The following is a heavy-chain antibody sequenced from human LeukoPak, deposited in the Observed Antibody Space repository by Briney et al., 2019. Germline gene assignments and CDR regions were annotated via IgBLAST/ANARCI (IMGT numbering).Heavy chain of an antibody. CDR2: IYHSGST. Sequence: SSETLSLTCTVSGGSISSGYYWGWIRQPPGKGLEWIGSIYHSGSTYYNPSLKSRVTISVDTSNNHFSLKLTSVTAADTAVYYCARRGNWNEVPPRNWFDPWGQGTLVTVSS. CDR1: GGSISSGYY. V-gene: IGHV4-38-2*02. J-gene: IGHJ5*02. CDR3: ARRGNWNEVPPRNWFDP. D-gene: IGHD1-1*01.